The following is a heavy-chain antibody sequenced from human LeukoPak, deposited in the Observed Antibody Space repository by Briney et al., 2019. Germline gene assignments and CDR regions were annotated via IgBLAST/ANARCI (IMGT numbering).Heavy chain of an antibody. J-gene: IGHJ4*02. CDR2: INLNSGGT. Sequence: GASVKVSCKASGYTFTGYYMHWVRQAPGQGLEWMGWINLNSGGTNYAQKFQGRVTMTRDTSISTAYMELSRLRSDDTAVYYCARVPAAAGHYFDYWGQGTLVTVSS. CDR1: GYTFTGYY. D-gene: IGHD6-13*01. CDR3: ARVPAAAGHYFDY. V-gene: IGHV1-2*02.